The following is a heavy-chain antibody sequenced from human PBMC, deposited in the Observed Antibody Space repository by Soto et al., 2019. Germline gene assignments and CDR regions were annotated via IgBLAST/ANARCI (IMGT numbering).Heavy chain of an antibody. CDR2: VWYDGGNK. CDR3: VRAAGYSGNDYVYYYGMDV. Sequence: QVQLVESGGGVVQPGRSLRLSCAASGFTFSSYGMHWVRQAPGKGLEWVALVWYDGGNKYYADSVKGRFTISRDNSKNTLYLQRNSRRDDDTGVYHCVRAAGYSGNDYVYYYGMDVWGQGTTVTVSS. D-gene: IGHD5-12*01. V-gene: IGHV3-33*01. CDR1: GFTFSSYG. J-gene: IGHJ6*02.